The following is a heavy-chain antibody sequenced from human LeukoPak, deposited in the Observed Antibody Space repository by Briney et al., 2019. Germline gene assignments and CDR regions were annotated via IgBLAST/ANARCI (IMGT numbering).Heavy chain of an antibody. Sequence: GGSLRLSCAASGFTFSSYWMYWVRQAPGKGLVWVSRIKTDGSSTSYADSVKGRFTISRDNAKNTLFLQMNSLRAEDTAVYYCAKDRDPYDFWSGYYPRDAFDIWGQGTMVTVSS. CDR3: AKDRDPYDFWSGYYPRDAFDI. D-gene: IGHD3-3*01. CDR2: IKTDGSST. V-gene: IGHV3-74*01. J-gene: IGHJ3*02. CDR1: GFTFSSYW.